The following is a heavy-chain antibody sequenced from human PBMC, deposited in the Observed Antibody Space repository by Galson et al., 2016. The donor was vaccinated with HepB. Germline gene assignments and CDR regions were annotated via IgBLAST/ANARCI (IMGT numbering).Heavy chain of an antibody. V-gene: IGHV2-5*02. Sequence: PALVKPTQTLTLTCTFSGFSLNTGGVGVGWIRQPPGKALEWLALIYWDDDKRYSPSLRSRLTITKDTSKNQVVLTMTNMDPVDTATYYCAHTLTMIARKDAFDIWGQGTMVTVSS. J-gene: IGHJ3*02. CDR3: AHTLTMIARKDAFDI. CDR2: IYWDDDK. D-gene: IGHD3-22*01. CDR1: GFSLNTGGVG.